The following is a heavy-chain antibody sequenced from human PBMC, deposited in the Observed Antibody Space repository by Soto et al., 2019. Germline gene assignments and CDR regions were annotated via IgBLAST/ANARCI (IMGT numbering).Heavy chain of an antibody. CDR3: AGWRVREWFDP. D-gene: IGHD6-19*01. Sequence: SETLSLTCTVSGGSISTYYWSWIRQSPGKGLEWIGYIYYTGSTNYNPSLKSRVTISVDTSTNQFSLNLNSVTAADAAVYYCAGWRVREWFDPWGQGTLVTVSS. J-gene: IGHJ5*02. V-gene: IGHV4-59*01. CDR1: GGSISTYY. CDR2: IYYTGST.